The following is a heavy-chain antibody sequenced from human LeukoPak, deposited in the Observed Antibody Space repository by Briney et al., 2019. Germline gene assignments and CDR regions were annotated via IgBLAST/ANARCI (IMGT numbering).Heavy chain of an antibody. CDR3: AKDLNWGWDY. CDR2: IEHDGSKL. CDR1: XXXXXGNN. V-gene: IGHV3-30*02. Sequence: GGSLRXSXXAXXXXXXGNNMHWVRQTPGKGLEWVSFIEHDGSKLYYADSVKGRFTISRDNSKNTVFLQMNSLRGEDTAVYYCAKDLNWGWDYWGQGTLVTVSS. J-gene: IGHJ4*02. D-gene: IGHD3-16*01.